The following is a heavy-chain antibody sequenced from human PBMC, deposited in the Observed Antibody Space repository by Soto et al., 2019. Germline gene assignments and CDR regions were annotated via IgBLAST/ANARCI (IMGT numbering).Heavy chain of an antibody. J-gene: IGHJ4*02. CDR1: GYTFIDYY. Sequence: QVQLVQSGAEVKKPGASVKVSCEASGYTFIDYYMHWVRQAPGQGFEWMGRISPKSGGTNYAQKFQGRVTMTWDTSLNTAYMQLSSLMSEDRAVYYCARPPGYISDWYYFDLWGQGTLVTVSS. CDR3: ARPPGYISDWYYFDL. D-gene: IGHD6-19*01. V-gene: IGHV1-2*02. CDR2: ISPKSGGT.